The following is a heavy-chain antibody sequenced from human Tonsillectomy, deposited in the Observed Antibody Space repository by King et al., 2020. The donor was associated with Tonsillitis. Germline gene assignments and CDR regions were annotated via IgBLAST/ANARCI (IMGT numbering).Heavy chain of an antibody. V-gene: IGHV1-69*12. CDR2: IIPIFGTA. Sequence: QLVQSGAEVKKPGSSVNVSCKASGGTFSSYAISWVRQAPGQGLEWMGGIIPIFGTANYTQKVQCRVTITADESTSTAYMVLSSLRSEDTAVYYCATEIHDYGDGMDVWGQGTTVTVSS. D-gene: IGHD4-17*01. CDR1: GGTFSSYA. CDR3: ATEIHDYGDGMDV. J-gene: IGHJ6*02.